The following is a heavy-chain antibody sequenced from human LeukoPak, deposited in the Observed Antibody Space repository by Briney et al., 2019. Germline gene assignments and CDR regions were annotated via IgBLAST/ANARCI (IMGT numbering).Heavy chain of an antibody. CDR2: IYHSGST. J-gene: IGHJ5*02. V-gene: IGHV4-30-2*01. CDR1: GGSISSGGYS. D-gene: IGHD3-10*01. CDR3: ARVGGGSRAWSQFDP. Sequence: PSETLSLTCTVSGGSISSGGYSWSWIRQPPGKGLEWIGYIYHSGSTYYNPSLKSRVTISVDRSKNQFSLKLSSVTAADTAVYYCARVGGGSRAWSQFDPWGQGTLVTVSS.